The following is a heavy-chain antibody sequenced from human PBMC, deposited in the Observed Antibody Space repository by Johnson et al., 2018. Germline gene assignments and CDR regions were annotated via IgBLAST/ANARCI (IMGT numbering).Heavy chain of an antibody. D-gene: IGHD7-27*01. CDR3: AKENWASYPLDAFDA. CDR2: INQDGSKK. CDR1: GFSFSSFW. J-gene: IGHJ3*01. Sequence: VQLVQSGVGLVRPGGSLRLSCAASGFSFSSFWMTWVRQAPGKGLEWVADINQDGSKKRYLGSVKGRFTVSRDNAKNSLFLQMNSLRAEDTALYDFAKENWASYPLDAFDAWGQGTMVTVSS. V-gene: IGHV3-7*01.